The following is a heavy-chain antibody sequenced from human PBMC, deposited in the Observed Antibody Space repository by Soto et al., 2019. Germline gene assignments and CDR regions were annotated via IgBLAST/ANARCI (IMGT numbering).Heavy chain of an antibody. J-gene: IGHJ6*02. CDR2: INHSGST. D-gene: IGHD2-2*01. Sequence: SETLSLTCAVSGGPLRGYYCSWMRQAPGKGREWSGEINHSGSTNYNPSLKSRVTISVDTSKNQFSLKLSSVTAADTAVYYCARGPGYGGYCSSTSCYLIYYYYYGMDVWGQGTTVTVSS. CDR3: ARGPGYGGYCSSTSCYLIYYYYYGMDV. V-gene: IGHV4-34*01. CDR1: GGPLRGYY.